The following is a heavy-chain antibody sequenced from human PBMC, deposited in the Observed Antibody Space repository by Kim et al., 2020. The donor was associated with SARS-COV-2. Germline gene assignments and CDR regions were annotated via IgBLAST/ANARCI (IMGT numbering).Heavy chain of an antibody. J-gene: IGHJ2*01. Sequence: GGSLRLSCAASGITVSYNHMTWVLQAPGMGLEWVSVIYRGGTIYQADSVKGRFTISRDSSQNTVYLQMNSLRADDTAVYYCARDIVDDGLAFFDLWGRGT. V-gene: IGHV3-66*01. CDR2: IYRGGTI. D-gene: IGHD2-21*01. CDR3: ARDIVDDGLAFFDL. CDR1: GITVSYNH.